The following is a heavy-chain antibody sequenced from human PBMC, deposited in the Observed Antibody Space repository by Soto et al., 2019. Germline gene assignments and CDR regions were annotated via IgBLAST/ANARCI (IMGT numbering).Heavy chain of an antibody. J-gene: IGHJ4*02. Sequence: GGSLRLSCEASGFTFSSYAMKWVRQAPGKGLEWVSSINEAGDDTYYANSVRGRFTISRDTSNGIAYLQMNSLNIEDSAVYYCSGAESPDTAYFSLYWGQGTPVTVSS. V-gene: IGHV3-23*01. D-gene: IGHD1-26*01. CDR1: GFTFSSYA. CDR2: INEAGDDT. CDR3: SGAESPDTAYFSLY.